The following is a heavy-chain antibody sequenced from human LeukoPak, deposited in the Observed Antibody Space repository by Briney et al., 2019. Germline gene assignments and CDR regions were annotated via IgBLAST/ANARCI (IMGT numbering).Heavy chain of an antibody. CDR1: GFTFSSYG. Sequence: GRSLRLSCAASGFTFSSYGMHWVRQAPGKGLEWVAVISYDGSNKYYADSVKGRFTISRDNSKNTLYLQMNSLRAEVTAVYYCAKDAIDYGDSGPFDYWGQGTLVTVSS. CDR3: AKDAIDYGDSGPFDY. V-gene: IGHV3-30*18. CDR2: ISYDGSNK. D-gene: IGHD4-17*01. J-gene: IGHJ4*02.